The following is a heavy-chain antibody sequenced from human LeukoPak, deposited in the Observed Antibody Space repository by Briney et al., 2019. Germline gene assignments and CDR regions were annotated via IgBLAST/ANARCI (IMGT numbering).Heavy chain of an antibody. CDR2: IKSNTDGGTG. D-gene: IGHD2-21*01. V-gene: IGHV3-15*01. Sequence: GGSLRLSCAASGFTFSSYAMSWARQAPGKGLEWVGRIKSNTDGGTGDYAAPVKGRFTISRDDSKNTPYLQMNSLKTEDTAVYYCTTDRIADNWGQGTLVTVSS. J-gene: IGHJ4*02. CDR3: TTDRIADN. CDR1: GFTFSSYA.